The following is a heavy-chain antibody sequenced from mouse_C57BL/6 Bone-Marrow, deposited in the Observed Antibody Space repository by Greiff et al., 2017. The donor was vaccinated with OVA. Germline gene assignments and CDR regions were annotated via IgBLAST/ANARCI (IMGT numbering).Heavy chain of an antibody. J-gene: IGHJ1*03. D-gene: IGHD1-1*01. CDR1: GYTFTSYW. CDR2: INPSNGGT. V-gene: IGHV1-53*01. Sequence: QVQLQQPGTELVKPGASVKLSCTASGYTFTSYWMHWVKQRPGQGLEWIGNINPSNGGTNYNEKFKSKATLTVDKSSSTAYMQLSSLTSEDSAVYYCAKGATVVAPRWYFDVWGTGTTVTVSS. CDR3: AKGATVVAPRWYFDV.